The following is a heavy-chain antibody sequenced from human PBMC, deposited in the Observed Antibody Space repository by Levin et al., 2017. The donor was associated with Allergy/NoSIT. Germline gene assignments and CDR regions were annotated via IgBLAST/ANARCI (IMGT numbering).Heavy chain of an antibody. J-gene: IGHJ4*02. CDR1: GFTFSSYA. D-gene: IGHD6-13*01. Sequence: PGESLKISCAASGFTFSSYAMSWVRQAPGKGLEWVSAISGSGGSTYYADSVKGRFTISRDNSKNTLYLQMNSLRAEDTAVYYCAKLAAAGGGVFDYWGQGTLVTVSS. CDR3: AKLAAAGGGVFDY. V-gene: IGHV3-23*01. CDR2: ISGSGGST.